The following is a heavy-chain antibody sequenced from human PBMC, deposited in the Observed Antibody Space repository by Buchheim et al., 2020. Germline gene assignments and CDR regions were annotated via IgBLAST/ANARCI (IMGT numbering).Heavy chain of an antibody. CDR1: GFTFSSYE. V-gene: IGHV3-48*03. D-gene: IGHD1-26*01. J-gene: IGHJ4*02. CDR2: ISTTGTTR. CDR3: ARGNLGGYPPYYLDY. Sequence: EGQLVESGGGLVQPGGSLRLSCATSGFTFSSYEMNWVRQAPGKGLEWVSHISTTGTTRYNADSVKGRFTISRDNAKNSLYLQLNSLRAEDTAVYYCARGNLGGYPPYYLDYWGQRTL.